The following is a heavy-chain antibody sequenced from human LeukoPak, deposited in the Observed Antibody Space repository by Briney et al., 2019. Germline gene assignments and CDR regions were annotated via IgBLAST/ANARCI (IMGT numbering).Heavy chain of an antibody. Sequence: AASVKVSCTASGYTFTSFDFNWVRQATGQGLEWMGWMKSNNGHTGYAQKFQGRVTMTRDTSISTAYMELSGLTFEDTAVYYCARGPPNWGMVGYWGQGTLVTVSS. V-gene: IGHV1-8*01. CDR1: GYTFTSFD. J-gene: IGHJ4*02. CDR3: ARGPPNWGMVGY. D-gene: IGHD7-27*01. CDR2: MKSNNGHT.